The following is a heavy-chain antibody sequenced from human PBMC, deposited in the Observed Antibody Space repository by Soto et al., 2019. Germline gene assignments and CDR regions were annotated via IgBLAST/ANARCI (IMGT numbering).Heavy chain of an antibody. CDR1: GFAFSNFA. D-gene: IGHD4-17*01. CDR3: AKGTALTPHHDAFHI. V-gene: IGHV3-23*01. CDR2: ISGSGGYT. J-gene: IGHJ3*02. Sequence: EVQLLESGGGSVQPGGSLRLSCAASGFAFSNFAMTWVRQAPGKGLEWVSTISGSGGYTYYGDSVKGRFTISRDDPKNTLYLQMNSLTSQDTAVYYCAKGTALTPHHDAFHIWGQGTMVTVSS.